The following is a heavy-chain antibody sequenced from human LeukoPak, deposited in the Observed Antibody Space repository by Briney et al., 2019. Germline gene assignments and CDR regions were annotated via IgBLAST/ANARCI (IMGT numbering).Heavy chain of an antibody. J-gene: IGHJ5*02. CDR1: GGSISSGGYS. V-gene: IGHV4-30-2*01. D-gene: IGHD4-17*01. CDR3: ARDYGDYGNWFDP. Sequence: SETLSLTCAVSGGSISSGGYSWSWIRQPPGKGLEWIGYIYHSGSTYYSPSLKSRVTISVDRSKNQFSLKLSSVTAADTAVYYCARDYGDYGNWFDPWGQGTLVTVSS. CDR2: IYHSGST.